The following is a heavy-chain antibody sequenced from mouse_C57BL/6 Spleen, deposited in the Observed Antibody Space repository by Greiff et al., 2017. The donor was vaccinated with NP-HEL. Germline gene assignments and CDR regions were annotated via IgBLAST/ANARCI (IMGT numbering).Heavy chain of an antibody. Sequence: DVQLVESGPGLVKPSQSLSLTCSVTGYSITSGYYWNWIRQFPGNKLEWMGYISYDGSNNYNPSLKNRISITRDTSKNQFFLKLNSVTTEDTATYYCAREDGSSYGAMDYWGQGTSVTVSS. CDR2: ISYDGSN. V-gene: IGHV3-6*01. D-gene: IGHD1-1*01. J-gene: IGHJ4*01. CDR1: GYSITSGYY. CDR3: AREDGSSYGAMDY.